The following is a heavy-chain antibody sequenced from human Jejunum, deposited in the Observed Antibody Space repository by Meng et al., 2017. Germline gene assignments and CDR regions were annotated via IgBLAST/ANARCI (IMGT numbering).Heavy chain of an antibody. V-gene: IGHV3-48*03. CDR2: ISSSGTTI. J-gene: IGHJ4*02. Sequence: GESLKISCVASGFSFSGFEMSWVRQAPGKGLEWISYISSSGTTIYQADSVRGRFTISRDNAKNSLYLQMNSLRVGDTAVYYCARDPTSGYWGQGTLVTVSS. D-gene: IGHD3-10*01. CDR3: ARDPTSGY. CDR1: GFSFSGFE.